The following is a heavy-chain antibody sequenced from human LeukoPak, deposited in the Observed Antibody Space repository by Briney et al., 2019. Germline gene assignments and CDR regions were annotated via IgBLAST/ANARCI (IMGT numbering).Heavy chain of an antibody. D-gene: IGHD6-19*01. CDR2: ISFDGSNK. V-gene: IGHV3-30*04. Sequence: GRSLRLSCAASGFTFSSYAMHWVRQAPGKGLEWVAVISFDGSNKYYADSVKGRFTISRDNSKNTQYLQMNSLRAEDTAVYYCATPEKQWHIFDYWGQGTLVTVSS. CDR3: ATPEKQWHIFDY. CDR1: GFTFSSYA. J-gene: IGHJ4*02.